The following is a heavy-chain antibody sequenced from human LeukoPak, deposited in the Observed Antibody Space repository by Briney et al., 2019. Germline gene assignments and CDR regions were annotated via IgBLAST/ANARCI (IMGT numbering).Heavy chain of an antibody. CDR1: GFTFSSYA. D-gene: IGHD2-15*01. Sequence: GGSLRLSCAASGFTFSSYAMHWVRQAPGKGLEWVAVISYDGSNKYYAASVKGRFTISRDNSKNTLYLQMNSLRAEDTAVYFCARDRSCSGGSCYSLFDYWGQGTLVTVSS. J-gene: IGHJ4*02. CDR3: ARDRSCSGGSCYSLFDY. V-gene: IGHV3-30-3*01. CDR2: ISYDGSNK.